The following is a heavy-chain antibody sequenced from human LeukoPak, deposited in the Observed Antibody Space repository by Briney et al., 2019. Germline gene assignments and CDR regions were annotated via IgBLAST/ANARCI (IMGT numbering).Heavy chain of an antibody. J-gene: IGHJ4*02. CDR3: ARENRSSTSCYSPVGY. CDR2: ISYDGSNK. Sequence: GRSLRLSCAASGFTFSSYAMHWVRQAPDKGLEWVAVISYDGSNKYYADSVKGRFTISRDNSKNTLYLQMNSLRAEDTAVYYCARENRSSTSCYSPVGYWGQGTLVTVSS. V-gene: IGHV3-30*01. D-gene: IGHD2-2*01. CDR1: GFTFSSYA.